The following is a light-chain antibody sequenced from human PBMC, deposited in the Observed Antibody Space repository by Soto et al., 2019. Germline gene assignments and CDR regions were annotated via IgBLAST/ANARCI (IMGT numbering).Light chain of an antibody. CDR3: QQYHSWPPRT. CDR2: GAS. J-gene: IGKJ1*01. Sequence: EIVLTQSPGTLSLSPGERATLSCRASQSVSSSYLAWYQQKPGQAPRLLIYGASSRATGIPDRFSGSGSGTDFTLTISSLEPEDFAVYYCQQYHSWPPRTFGQGTKVDIK. CDR1: QSVSSSY. V-gene: IGKV3-20*01.